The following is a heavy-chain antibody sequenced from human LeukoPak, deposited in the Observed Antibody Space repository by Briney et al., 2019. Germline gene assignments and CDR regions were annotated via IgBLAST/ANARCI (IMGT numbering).Heavy chain of an antibody. CDR2: IYYSGST. D-gene: IGHD2-15*01. J-gene: IGHJ4*02. Sequence: SETLSLTCTVSGGSISSSSYYWGWIRQPPGKGLEWIGSIYYSGSTYYNPSLKSRVTISVDTSKNQFSLKLSSVTAADTAVYYCARQVTILRYFDYWGQGTLVTVSS. V-gene: IGHV4-39*01. CDR3: ARQVTILRYFDY. CDR1: GGSISSSSYY.